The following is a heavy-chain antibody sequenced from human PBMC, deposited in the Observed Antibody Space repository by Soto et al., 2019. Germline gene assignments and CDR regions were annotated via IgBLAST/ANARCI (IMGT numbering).Heavy chain of an antibody. J-gene: IGHJ4*02. CDR3: ASHIRGYSYGFFDY. CDR1: GGTFSSYT. V-gene: IGHV1-69*02. CDR2: IIPILGIA. Sequence: SVKVSCKASGGTFSSYTISWVRQAPGQGLEWMGRIIPILGIANYAQKLQGRVTITADKSTSTAYMELSSLRSEDTAVYYCASHIRGYSYGFFDYWGQGTPVTVSS. D-gene: IGHD5-18*01.